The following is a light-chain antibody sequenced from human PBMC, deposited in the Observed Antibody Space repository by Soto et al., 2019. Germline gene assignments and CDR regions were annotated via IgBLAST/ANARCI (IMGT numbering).Light chain of an antibody. Sequence: VLRQSPGTLSLSQGERATLSCRASQSVSSNLAWYQQKPGQAPRLLIYGSSTRATGIPDRFSGSGSGTDFILTISRLEPEDFAVYYCQQYDSSPRTFGQGTKVDIK. CDR2: GSS. CDR3: QQYDSSPRT. CDR1: QSVSSN. J-gene: IGKJ1*01. V-gene: IGKV3-20*01.